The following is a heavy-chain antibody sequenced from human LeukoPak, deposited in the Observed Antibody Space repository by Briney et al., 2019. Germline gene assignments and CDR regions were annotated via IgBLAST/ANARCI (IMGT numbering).Heavy chain of an antibody. V-gene: IGHV3-21*01. J-gene: IGHJ4*02. CDR3: AREVVDTAIDY. D-gene: IGHD5-18*01. CDR2: ISSSSSYI. CDR1: GFTFSSYS. Sequence: GGSLRLSSAASGFTFSSYSMNWVRQAPGKGLEWVSSISSSSSYIYYADSVKGRFTISRDNAKNSLYLQMNSLRAEDTAVYYCAREVVDTAIDYWGQGTLVTVSS.